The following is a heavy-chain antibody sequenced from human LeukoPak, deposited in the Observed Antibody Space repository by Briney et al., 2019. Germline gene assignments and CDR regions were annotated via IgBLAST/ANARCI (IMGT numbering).Heavy chain of an antibody. D-gene: IGHD2-2*01. Sequence: ASVKLSCKVSGYTLTELSMHWVRRAPGKGLGWRVGFDPEDGETIYGQKFQGRATMNEDTSADTAYMELSSLRSEDTAVYYCATDHLYCSSTSCQGYWRQGTLVTVSS. CDR3: ATDHLYCSSTSCQGY. CDR1: GYTLTELS. J-gene: IGHJ4*02. V-gene: IGHV1-24*01. CDR2: FDPEDGET.